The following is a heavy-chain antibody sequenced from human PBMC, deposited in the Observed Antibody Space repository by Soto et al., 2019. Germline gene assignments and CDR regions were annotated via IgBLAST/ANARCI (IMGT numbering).Heavy chain of an antibody. J-gene: IGHJ6*02. CDR3: AKDQAGMYYDFWSGYYIDDIQPAYYYYGMDV. Sequence: GGSLRLSCAASGFTFSSYWMHWVRQAPGKGLVWVSRINSDGSSTSYADSVKGRFTISRDNSKNTLYLQMNSLRAEDTAVYYCAKDQAGMYYDFWSGYYIDDIQPAYYYYGMDVPGQGTTVTLPS. CDR2: INSDGSST. CDR1: GFTFSSYW. D-gene: IGHD3-3*01. V-gene: IGHV3-74*01.